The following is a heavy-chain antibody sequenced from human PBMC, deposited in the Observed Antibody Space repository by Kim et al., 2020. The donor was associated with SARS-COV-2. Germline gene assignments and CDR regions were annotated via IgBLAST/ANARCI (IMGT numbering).Heavy chain of an antibody. D-gene: IGHD4-17*01. CDR1: GFLFSSYE. V-gene: IGHV3-48*03. Sequence: GESLKISCAASGFLFSSYEMAWVRQAPGKGLAWLAYIASGGGAIFYAASVRGRFTISRDNAKSSLYLQMNSLRAEDTAVYYCARAAYGFQYYYALDVWGQGTTVTVSS. J-gene: IGHJ6*02. CDR2: IASGGGAI. CDR3: ARAAYGFQYYYALDV.